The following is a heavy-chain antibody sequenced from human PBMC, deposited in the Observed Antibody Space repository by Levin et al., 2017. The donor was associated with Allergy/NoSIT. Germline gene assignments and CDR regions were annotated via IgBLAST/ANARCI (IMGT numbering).Heavy chain of an antibody. J-gene: IGHJ4*02. CDR2: IYYSGST. CDR3: VRVVYGSGSYYILN. D-gene: IGHD3-10*01. V-gene: IGHV4-30-4*01. Sequence: TSETLSLTCTVSGGSISSGDYYWSWIRQPPGKGLEWIGYIYYSGSTYYNPSLKSRVIISVDTSKNQFSLKLSSVTAADTAVYYCVRVVYGSGSYYILNWGQGTLVTVSS. CDR1: GGSISSGDYY.